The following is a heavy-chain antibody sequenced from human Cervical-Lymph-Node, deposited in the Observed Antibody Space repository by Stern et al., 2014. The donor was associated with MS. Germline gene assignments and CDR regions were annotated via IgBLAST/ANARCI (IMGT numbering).Heavy chain of an antibody. J-gene: IGHJ4*02. CDR1: GFTFSHYS. CDR2: ISNNSTHT. CDR3: ARARVGDYARSPHLDS. Sequence: EVQLEASGGGLVKPGASLRLSCDASGFTFSHYSIHWVRQAPGKGLEWISSISNNSTHTYYADCGEGRFTISRDSAKDSVSLHMVSLRVEDTAVYYCARARVGDYARSPHLDSWGQGTLVTVSS. V-gene: IGHV3-21*01. D-gene: IGHD4-17*01.